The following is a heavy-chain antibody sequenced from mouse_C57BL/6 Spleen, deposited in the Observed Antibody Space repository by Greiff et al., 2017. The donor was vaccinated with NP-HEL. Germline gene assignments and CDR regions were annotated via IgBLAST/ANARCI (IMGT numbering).Heavy chain of an antibody. D-gene: IGHD3-3*01. J-gene: IGHJ2*01. CDR3: ARDHRDGYFDY. Sequence: EVKLVESEGGLVQPGSSMKLSCTASGFTFSDYYMAWVRQVPEKGLEWVANINYDGSSTYYLDSLKSRFIISRDNAKNILYLQMSSLKSEDTATYYCARDHRDGYFDYWGQGTTLTVSS. V-gene: IGHV5-16*01. CDR1: GFTFSDYY. CDR2: INYDGSST.